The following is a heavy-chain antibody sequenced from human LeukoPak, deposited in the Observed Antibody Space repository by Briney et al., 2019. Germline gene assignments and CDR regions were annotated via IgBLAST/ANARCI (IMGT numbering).Heavy chain of an antibody. CDR2: IYYSGST. Sequence: PSETLSLTCTVSGGSISSSSYYWGWIRQPPGKGLEWIGSIYYSGSTYYNPSLKSRVTISVDTSKNQFSLKLSSVTAADTAVYYCARDGHGDYSGDAFDIWGQGTMVTVSS. CDR1: GGSISSSSYY. CDR3: ARDGHGDYSGDAFDI. V-gene: IGHV4-39*07. J-gene: IGHJ3*02. D-gene: IGHD4-17*01.